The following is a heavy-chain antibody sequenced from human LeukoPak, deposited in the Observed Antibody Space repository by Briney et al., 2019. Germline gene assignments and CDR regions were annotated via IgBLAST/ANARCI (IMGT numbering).Heavy chain of an antibody. D-gene: IGHD4-11*01. Sequence: GGSLRLSCAASGFTFGDYYMSWIRQAPGKGLEWLSYISSSGTTIYYTDSVKGRFTISRDNAKNSLYLQMNSLRAEDTAVYYCARGIRQYAKSYFDYWGQGTLVTVSS. CDR2: ISSSGTTI. CDR3: ARGIRQYAKSYFDY. CDR1: GFTFGDYY. J-gene: IGHJ4*02. V-gene: IGHV3-11*01.